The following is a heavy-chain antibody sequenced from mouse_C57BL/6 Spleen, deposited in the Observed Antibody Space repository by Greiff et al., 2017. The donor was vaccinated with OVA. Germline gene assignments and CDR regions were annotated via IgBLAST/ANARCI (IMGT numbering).Heavy chain of an antibody. J-gene: IGHJ2*01. CDR2: IYPGSGNT. CDR1: GYTFTDYY. CDR3: ARGSGTFDY. Sequence: QVQLKRSGAELVRPGASVKLSCKASGYTFTDYYINWVKQRPGQGLEWIARIYPGSGNTYYNEKFKGKATLTAEKSSSTAYMQLSSLTSEDSAVYFCARGSGTFDYWGQGTTLTVSS. D-gene: IGHD4-1*01. V-gene: IGHV1-76*01.